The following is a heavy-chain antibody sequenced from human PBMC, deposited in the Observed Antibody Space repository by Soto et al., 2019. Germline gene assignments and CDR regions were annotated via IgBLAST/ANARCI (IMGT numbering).Heavy chain of an antibody. Sequence: PSQTLSLTCTVSGGSISNGDYYWSLIRKSPRTGPQWIGYISYNGITYYNPSLKSRRTVLVDTFKNQFSLKLSSVTAEDTAVYYCARATVGSWYAYYGMDGWGQGTTVTV. V-gene: IGHV4-30-4*01. D-gene: IGHD6-13*01. CDR3: ARATVGSWYAYYGMDG. CDR2: ISYNGIT. CDR1: GGSISNGDYY. J-gene: IGHJ6*02.